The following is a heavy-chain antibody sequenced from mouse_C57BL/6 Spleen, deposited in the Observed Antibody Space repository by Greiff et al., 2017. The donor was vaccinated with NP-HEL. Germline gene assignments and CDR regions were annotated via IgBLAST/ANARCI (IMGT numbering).Heavy chain of an antibody. CDR3: ARNPFSTTAPFAY. Sequence: QVQLKESGPELVKPGASVKISCKASGYAFSSSWMNWVKQRPGKGLEWIGRIYPGDGDNNYNGKFKGKATLTADKSSSTAYMHLSSLTSEDSAVYFCARNPFSTTAPFAYWGQGTLVTVSA. J-gene: IGHJ3*01. D-gene: IGHD1-1*01. CDR1: GYAFSSSW. CDR2: IYPGDGDN. V-gene: IGHV1-82*01.